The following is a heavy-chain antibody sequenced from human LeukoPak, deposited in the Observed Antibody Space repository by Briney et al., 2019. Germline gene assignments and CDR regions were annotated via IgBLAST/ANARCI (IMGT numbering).Heavy chain of an antibody. J-gene: IGHJ5*02. CDR2: INAGNGNT. Sequence: ASVKVSCKASGYTFTSYAMHWVRQAPGQRLEWMGWINAGNGNTKYSQKFQGRVTITRDTSASTAYMELSSLRSEDTAVYYCARGITMVRGVIITYNWFDPWGQGTLVTVSP. CDR1: GYTFTSYA. CDR3: ARGITMVRGVIITYNWFDP. D-gene: IGHD3-10*01. V-gene: IGHV1-3*01.